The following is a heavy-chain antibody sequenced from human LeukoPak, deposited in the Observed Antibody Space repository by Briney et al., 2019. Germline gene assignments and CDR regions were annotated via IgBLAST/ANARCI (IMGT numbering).Heavy chain of an antibody. CDR3: TTVAYYYDSSGEAYDAFDI. CDR1: GFTFSNAW. CDR2: SKSKTDGGKK. D-gene: IGHD3-22*01. J-gene: IGHJ3*02. V-gene: IGHV3-15*01. Sequence: GGSLRLACAAYGFTFSNAWMSWDRQAPGKGLEWIGRSKSKTDGGKKEQAAPGKGSLTIPRGDSKNTLYLQMNSLKTEDTAVYYCTTVAYYYDSSGEAYDAFDIWGQGTMVTVSS.